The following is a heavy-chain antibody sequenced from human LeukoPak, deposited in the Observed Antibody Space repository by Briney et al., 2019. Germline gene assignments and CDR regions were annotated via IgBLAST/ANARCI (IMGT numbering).Heavy chain of an antibody. CDR2: ISYDGSNK. J-gene: IGHJ6*04. Sequence: GGSLRLSCAASGFTFSSYAMHWVRQAPGKGLEWGAVISYDGSNKYYADSVKGRFTISRDNSKNTLYLQMNSLRAEDTAVYYCARDTLDYYGMDVWGKGTTVTVSS. CDR3: ARDTLDYYGMDV. V-gene: IGHV3-30*04. CDR1: GFTFSSYA.